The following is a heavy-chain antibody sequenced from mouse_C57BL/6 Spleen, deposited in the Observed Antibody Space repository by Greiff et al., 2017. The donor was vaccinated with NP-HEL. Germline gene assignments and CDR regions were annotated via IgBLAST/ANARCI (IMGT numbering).Heavy chain of an antibody. CDR2: IYPGDGDT. D-gene: IGHD3-2*02. J-gene: IGHJ2*01. CDR3: AGDSSGYGY. CDR1: GYAFSSYW. Sequence: QVQLQQPGAELVMPGASVKLSCKASGYAFSSYWMNWVKQRPGQGLEWIGQIYPGDGDTNYNGKFKGKATLTADQSSSTAYMQLSSLTSEDSAVYFCAGDSSGYGYWGQGTTLTVSS. V-gene: IGHV1-80*01.